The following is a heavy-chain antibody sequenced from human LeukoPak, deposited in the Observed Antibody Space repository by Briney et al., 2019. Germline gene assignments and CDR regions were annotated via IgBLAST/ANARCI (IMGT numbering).Heavy chain of an antibody. J-gene: IGHJ3*02. CDR3: AKDIGYSSGWYSAFDI. CDR1: GFTFDDYA. Sequence: GRSLRLSCAASGFTFDDYAMHWVRQAPGKGLEWVSGISWNSGSIGYADSVKGRFTISRDNAKNSLYLQMSSLRAEDMALYYCAKDIGYSSGWYSAFDIWGQGTMVTVSS. CDR2: ISWNSGSI. D-gene: IGHD6-19*01. V-gene: IGHV3-9*03.